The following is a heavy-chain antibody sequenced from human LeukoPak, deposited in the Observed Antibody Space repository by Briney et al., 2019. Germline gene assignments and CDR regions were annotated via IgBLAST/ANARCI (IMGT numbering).Heavy chain of an antibody. CDR1: GFTFSIYA. D-gene: IGHD5-12*01. CDR3: ARGRGYSGYDYFDY. CDR2: IKQDGSEK. V-gene: IGHV3-7*01. J-gene: IGHJ4*02. Sequence: GGSLRLSCAASGFTFSIYAMSWVRQAPGKGLEWVANIKQDGSEKYYVDSVKGRFTISRDNAKNSLYLQMNSLRAEDTAVYYCARGRGYSGYDYFDYWGQGTLVTVSS.